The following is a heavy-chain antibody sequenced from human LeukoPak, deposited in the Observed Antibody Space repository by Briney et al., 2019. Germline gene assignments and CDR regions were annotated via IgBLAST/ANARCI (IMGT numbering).Heavy chain of an antibody. CDR3: AKDLSDATMVRSNYYFDY. V-gene: IGHV3-23*01. CDR1: GFTFSSYS. CDR2: ISGSGSST. Sequence: PGGSLRLSCAASGFTFSSYSMSWVRQAPGKGLEWVSTISGSGSSTYYADSVKGRFTISRDNSKNTLYLQMNSLRAEDTAEYYCAKDLSDATMVRSNYYFDYWGLGTLVTVSS. D-gene: IGHD5-18*01. J-gene: IGHJ4*02.